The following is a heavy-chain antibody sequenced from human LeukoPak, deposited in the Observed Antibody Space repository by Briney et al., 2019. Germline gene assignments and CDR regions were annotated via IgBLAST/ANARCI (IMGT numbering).Heavy chain of an antibody. CDR3: ARHKMVRGIGYYYYMDV. CDR2: IYSSGST. CDR1: SGSINSYY. V-gene: IGHV4-59*08. D-gene: IGHD3-10*01. J-gene: IGHJ6*03. Sequence: SETLSLTCTVSSGSINSYYWNWIRQPPGKGLEWIGRIYSSGSTNYSPSLKSRVTISVDTSKNQFSLKLSSVTAADTAVYYCARHKMVRGIGYYYYMDVWGKGTTVTISS.